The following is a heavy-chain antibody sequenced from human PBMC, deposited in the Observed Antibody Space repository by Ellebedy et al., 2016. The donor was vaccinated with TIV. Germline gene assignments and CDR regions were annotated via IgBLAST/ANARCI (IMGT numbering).Heavy chain of an antibody. Sequence: GESLKISCAASGFTFSTYAMTWVRQAPGKGLEWVAAISGSGGSTYYANSVKGRFTISRDNSKNTLYLQMSSLRVEDTAVYFCAKGQTTSDYWGQGTLVTVSS. CDR2: ISGSGGST. CDR3: AKGQTTSDY. D-gene: IGHD4-17*01. CDR1: GFTFSTYA. V-gene: IGHV3-23*01. J-gene: IGHJ4*02.